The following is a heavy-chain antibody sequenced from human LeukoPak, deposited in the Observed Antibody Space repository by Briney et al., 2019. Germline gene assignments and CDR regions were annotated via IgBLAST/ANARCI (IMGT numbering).Heavy chain of an antibody. V-gene: IGHV3-30-3*01. Sequence: GRSLRLSCAASGFTFSSYAMHWVRQAPGKGLEWVAVISYDGSNKYYAGSVKGRFTISRDNSKNTLYLQMNSLRAEDTAVYYCTSAPRTYWGQGTLVTVSS. J-gene: IGHJ4*02. CDR2: ISYDGSNK. CDR3: TSAPRTY. CDR1: GFTFSSYA.